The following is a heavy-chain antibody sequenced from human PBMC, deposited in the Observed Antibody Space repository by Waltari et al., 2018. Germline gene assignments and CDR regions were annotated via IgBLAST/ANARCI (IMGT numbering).Heavy chain of an antibody. V-gene: IGHV3-9*01. CDR2: ISWNSNNI. D-gene: IGHD3-3*01. Sequence: VQLVESGGGLVQPGKTLRLSCVASGFIFEESAMHWVRQVPGKGLEWLSGISWNSNNIVYADSVKGRCTISRDNAENSLYLLMNNLRSDDTALYYCVRDAFGNTIGGVFDYWGQGTLLTVSS. CDR3: VRDAFGNTIGGVFDY. J-gene: IGHJ4*02. CDR1: GFIFEESA.